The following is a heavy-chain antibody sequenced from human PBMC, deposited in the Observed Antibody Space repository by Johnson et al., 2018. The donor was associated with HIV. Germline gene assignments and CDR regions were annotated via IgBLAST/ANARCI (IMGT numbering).Heavy chain of an antibody. CDR1: GFTFSSYG. CDR3: AREGVSGSYYDAFDI. V-gene: IGHV3-30*03. J-gene: IGHJ3*02. CDR2: ISSDESNK. D-gene: IGHD1-26*01. Sequence: QVQLVESGGGVVQPGRSLRLSCVASGFTFSSYGMNWVRQAPGKGLEWVAVISSDESNKYYADSVKGRFTISRDNSKNTLFLQMDSLRADDPAVYYCAREGVSGSYYDAFDIWGQGTLVTVSS.